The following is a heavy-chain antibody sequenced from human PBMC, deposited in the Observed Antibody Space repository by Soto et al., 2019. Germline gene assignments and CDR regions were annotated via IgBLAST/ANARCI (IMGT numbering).Heavy chain of an antibody. J-gene: IGHJ3*02. D-gene: IGHD3-3*02. V-gene: IGHV3-23*01. CDR3: AKDSMAHDAFDI. Sequence: AGGALRLSCAASGFTFSSYAMSWVRQAPGKGLEWVSAISGSGGSTYYADSVKGRFTISRDNSKNTLYLQMNSLRAEDTAVYYCAKDSMAHDAFDIWGQGTMVTVSS. CDR1: GFTFSSYA. CDR2: ISGSGGST.